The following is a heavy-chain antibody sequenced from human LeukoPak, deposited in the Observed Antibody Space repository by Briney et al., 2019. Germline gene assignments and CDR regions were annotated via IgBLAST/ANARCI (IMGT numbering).Heavy chain of an antibody. CDR3: ARAWIAVAGPGTSDY. V-gene: IGHV1-18*04. J-gene: IGHJ4*02. D-gene: IGHD6-19*01. CDR1: GYTFTGYY. CDR2: VSPHNGNT. Sequence: GASVKVSCKASGYTFTGYYMHWVRQAPGQGLEWMGWVSPHNGNTNYAQKLQGRVTMTTDTSTSTAYMEVRSLRSDDTAVYYCARAWIAVAGPGTSDYWGQGTLVMVSS.